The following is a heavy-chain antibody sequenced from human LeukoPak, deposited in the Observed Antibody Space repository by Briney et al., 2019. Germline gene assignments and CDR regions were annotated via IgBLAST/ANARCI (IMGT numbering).Heavy chain of an antibody. Sequence: SETLSLTCTVSGYPISSGYYWGWIRQPPGKGLEWIGSIYHSGSTYYNPSLKSRVTISVDTSKNQFSLKLSSVTAADTAVYYCARVGEEGVPDYWGQGTLVTVSS. CDR3: ARVGEEGVPDY. CDR2: IYHSGST. J-gene: IGHJ4*02. D-gene: IGHD3-10*01. CDR1: GYPISSGYY. V-gene: IGHV4-38-2*02.